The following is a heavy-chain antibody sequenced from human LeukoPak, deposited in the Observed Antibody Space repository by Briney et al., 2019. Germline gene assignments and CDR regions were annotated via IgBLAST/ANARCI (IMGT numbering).Heavy chain of an antibody. Sequence: GGSLRLSCAASGFTISNYDMHWVRQKPGKGLEWVSTIHTAGDTYYPDSVKGRFAISRESAKNSLSLQMNSLRAGDTAVYYCARGDYYYSGMDVWGQGTTVTVSS. V-gene: IGHV3-13*01. J-gene: IGHJ6*02. CDR1: GFTISNYD. CDR3: ARGDYYYSGMDV. CDR2: IHTAGDT. D-gene: IGHD2-21*01.